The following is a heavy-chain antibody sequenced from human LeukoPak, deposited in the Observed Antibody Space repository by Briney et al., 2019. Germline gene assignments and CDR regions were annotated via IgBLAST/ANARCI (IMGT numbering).Heavy chain of an antibody. Sequence: PGGSLRLSCAASGFTFSSYDMHWVRQATGKGLEWVSAIGTAGDTYYPGSVKGRFTISRENAKNSLYLQMNSLRAGDTAVYYCARVRATVTTFSIDYGMDVWGQGTTVTVSS. D-gene: IGHD4-17*01. V-gene: IGHV3-13*01. CDR2: IGTAGDT. CDR1: GFTFSSYD. J-gene: IGHJ6*02. CDR3: ARVRATVTTFSIDYGMDV.